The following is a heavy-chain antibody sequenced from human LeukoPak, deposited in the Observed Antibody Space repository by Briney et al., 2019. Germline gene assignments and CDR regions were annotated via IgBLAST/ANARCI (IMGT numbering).Heavy chain of an antibody. J-gene: IGHJ4*02. Sequence: SKTLSLTCTVSSDSISSADYYWSWIRQPPGKGLEWIGYIFYSGSTYYNPSLKSRITMSVDTSKNQFSLKLSSLTAADTAVYYCARGPRFDYWGQGALVTVSS. CDR3: ARGPRFDY. V-gene: IGHV4-30-4*08. CDR1: SDSISSADYY. CDR2: IFYSGST.